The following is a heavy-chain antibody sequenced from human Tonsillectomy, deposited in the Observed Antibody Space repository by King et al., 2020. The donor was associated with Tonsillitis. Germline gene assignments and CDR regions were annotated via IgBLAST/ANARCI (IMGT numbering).Heavy chain of an antibody. CDR3: ARVSSSSQWNFDL. D-gene: IGHD6-6*01. CDR1: GGSISSYY. Sequence: VQLQESGPGLVKPSETLSLTCTVSGGSISSYYWSWIRQHPGKGLEWSGFIHYSGSTNYNPSLKSRVTISVDTSKNQFSLKLSSVTAADTAVYYCARVSSSSQWNFDLWGRGTLVTVSS. V-gene: IGHV4-59*01. J-gene: IGHJ2*01. CDR2: IHYSGST.